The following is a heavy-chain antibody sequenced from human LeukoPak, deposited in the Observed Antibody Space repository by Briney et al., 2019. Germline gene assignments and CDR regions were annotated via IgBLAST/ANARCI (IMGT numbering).Heavy chain of an antibody. D-gene: IGHD4-17*01. CDR1: GYTFTGYY. V-gene: IGHV1-2*06. CDR3: AGLDAGDHVDFDY. CDR2: INPNSGGT. Sequence: ASVKVSCKASGYTFTGYYMHWVRQAPGQGLEWMGRINPNSGGTNYAQKFQGRVTMTRDTSISTAYMELSRLRSDDTAVYYCAGLDAGDHVDFDYWGQGTLVTVSS. J-gene: IGHJ4*02.